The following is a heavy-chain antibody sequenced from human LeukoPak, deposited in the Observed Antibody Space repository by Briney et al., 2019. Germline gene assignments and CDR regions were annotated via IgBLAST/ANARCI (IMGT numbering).Heavy chain of an antibody. V-gene: IGHV1-46*01. D-gene: IGHD3-22*01. CDR2: INPSGGTT. CDR3: ARDHRPSYDSSDYYYPANY. CDR1: GYIFTSYY. J-gene: IGHJ4*02. Sequence: ASVKVSCKASGYIFTSYYIHWVRQAPGQGLEWMAIINPSGGTTSNAQKFQGRLTMTRDTSTSTVYMELGSLRSEDTAVYYCARDHRPSYDSSDYYYPANYRGQGTLVTVSS.